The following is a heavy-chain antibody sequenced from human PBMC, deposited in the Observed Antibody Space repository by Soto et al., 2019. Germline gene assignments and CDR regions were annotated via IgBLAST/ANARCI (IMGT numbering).Heavy chain of an antibody. CDR1: GGSTGTSNYY. CDR2: IYYSGST. CDR3: ARETLRTVDY. J-gene: IGHJ4*02. Sequence: SETLSLTCTVSGGSTGTSNYYWGWIRQPPGRGLEWIGNIYYSGSTYYNPSLRSRLTISVDTSKSQVSLKLRSVTAADTAVYFCARETLRTVDYWGLGTLVTVSS. V-gene: IGHV4-39*01.